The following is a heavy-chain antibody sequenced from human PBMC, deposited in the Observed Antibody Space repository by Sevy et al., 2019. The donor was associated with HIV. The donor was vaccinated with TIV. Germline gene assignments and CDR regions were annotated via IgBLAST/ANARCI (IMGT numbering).Heavy chain of an antibody. D-gene: IGHD2-2*01. CDR3: ARRPKLPGSSTSCYSSWFDP. J-gene: IGHJ5*02. V-gene: IGHV1-18*01. CDR2: ISTYNGNT. CDR1: GYTFINYG. Sequence: ASVKVSCKASGYTFINYGISWVRQAPGQGLEWMGWISTYNGNTNYAQNLQGRVTMTTDRTTRTPYMELRGLRSDDTAVYYCARRPKLPGSSTSCYSSWFDPWGQGTLVTVSS.